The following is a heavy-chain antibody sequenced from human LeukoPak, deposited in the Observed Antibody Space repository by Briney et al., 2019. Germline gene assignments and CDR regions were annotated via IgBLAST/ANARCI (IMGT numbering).Heavy chain of an antibody. V-gene: IGHV1-2*02. CDR3: ARVGPNYGSGSYLVY. D-gene: IGHD3-10*01. Sequence: EASVKVSCKASGYTFTGYYMHWVRQAPGQGLEWMGWINPNSGGTNYAQKFQGRVTMTRDTSISTAYMELSRLRSDDTAVYYCARVGPNYGSGSYLVYWGQGTLVTVSS. CDR2: INPNSGGT. CDR1: GYTFTGYY. J-gene: IGHJ4*02.